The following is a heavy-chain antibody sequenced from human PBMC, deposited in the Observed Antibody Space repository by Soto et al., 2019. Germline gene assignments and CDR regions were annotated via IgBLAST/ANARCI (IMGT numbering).Heavy chain of an antibody. J-gene: IGHJ6*02. D-gene: IGHD1-26*01. CDR2: IWHDGNNK. CDR3: ASDLVGASDSYGLDV. V-gene: IGHV3-33*01. Sequence: GGSLSLSCAASGFTFSNYGMHWVRQAPGKGLEWVAIIWHDGNNKYYADSVRGRFIISRDNSKNRLYLQMNSLRAEDTAVYYCASDLVGASDSYGLDVWGQGTPVTVSS. CDR1: GFTFSNYG.